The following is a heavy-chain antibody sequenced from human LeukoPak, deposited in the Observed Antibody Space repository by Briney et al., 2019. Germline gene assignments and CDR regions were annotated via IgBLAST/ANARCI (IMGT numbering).Heavy chain of an antibody. CDR3: AKDTIFGVVKGSDAFDI. V-gene: IGHV3-23*01. Sequence: GGSLRLSCAASGFTFSSYAMCWVRQAPGKGLEWVSAISGSGGSTYYADSVKGRFTISRDNSKNTLYLQMNSLRAEDTAVYYCAKDTIFGVVKGSDAFDIWGQGTMVTVSS. CDR2: ISGSGGST. D-gene: IGHD3-3*01. CDR1: GFTFSSYA. J-gene: IGHJ3*02.